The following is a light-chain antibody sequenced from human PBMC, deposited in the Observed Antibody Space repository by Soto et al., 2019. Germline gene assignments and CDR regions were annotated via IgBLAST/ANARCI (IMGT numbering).Light chain of an antibody. V-gene: IGLV2-11*01. CDR1: SSDVGGYNY. CDR3: CSYAGSYSYV. Sequence: QSVLTQPRSVSGSPGQSVTISCTGTSSDVGGYNYVSWYQQHPDKAPRVIIYDVIKRPSGVPDRFSGSKSGNTAALTISGLQAEDEADYYCCSYAGSYSYVFGSGTKVTVL. CDR2: DVI. J-gene: IGLJ1*01.